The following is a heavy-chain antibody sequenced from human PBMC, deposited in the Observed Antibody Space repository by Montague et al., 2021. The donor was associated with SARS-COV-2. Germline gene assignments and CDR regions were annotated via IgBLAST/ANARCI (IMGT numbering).Heavy chain of an antibody. CDR3: ARELPGAPFI. J-gene: IGHJ3*02. Sequence: SLRLSCAASGFTFSSYAMHWVRQAPGKGLEWVAVISYDGSNKYCADSVKGRFTISRDNSKNTLYLQMNSLRAEDTAVYYCARELPGAPFIWGQGTMATVSS. D-gene: IGHD1-26*01. CDR1: GFTFSSYA. CDR2: ISYDGSNK. V-gene: IGHV3-30*04.